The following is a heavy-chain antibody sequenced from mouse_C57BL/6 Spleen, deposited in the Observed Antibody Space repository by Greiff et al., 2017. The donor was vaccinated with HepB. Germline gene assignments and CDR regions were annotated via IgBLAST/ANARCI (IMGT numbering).Heavy chain of an antibody. CDR2: IRLKSDNYAT. D-gene: IGHD1-1*01. J-gene: IGHJ4*01. CDR1: GFTFSNYW. V-gene: IGHV6-3*01. CDR3: TGHTTNYAMDY. Sequence: EVKLQESGGGLVQPGGSMKLSCVASGFTFSNYWMNWVRQSPEKGLEWVAQIRLKSDNYATHYAESVKGRFTISRDDSKSSVYLQMNNLRAEDTGIYYCTGHTTNYAMDYWGQGTSVTVSS.